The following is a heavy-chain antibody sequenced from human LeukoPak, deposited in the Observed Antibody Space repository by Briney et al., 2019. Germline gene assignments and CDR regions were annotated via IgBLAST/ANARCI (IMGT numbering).Heavy chain of an antibody. D-gene: IGHD4-23*01. J-gene: IGHJ4*02. CDR3: ARKSYGANSWYFDF. V-gene: IGHV3-48*04. Sequence: PGGSLRLSCAASGFTFSTYSMNWVRQAPGKGLEWVSYISSTGSSTYYADSVRGRFTISRDNAKNSLYLQMNSLRTDDTAVYYCARKSYGANSWYFDFCGQGTLVTVSS. CDR1: GFTFSTYS. CDR2: ISSTGSST.